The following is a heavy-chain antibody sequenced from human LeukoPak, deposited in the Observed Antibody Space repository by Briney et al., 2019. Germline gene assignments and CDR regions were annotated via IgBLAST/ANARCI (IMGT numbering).Heavy chain of an antibody. CDR2: ISYDGSNK. CDR1: GFTFSSYA. V-gene: IGHV3-30-3*01. J-gene: IGHJ6*03. D-gene: IGHD2-2*02. Sequence: GGSLRLSCAASGFTFSSYAMHWVRQAPGKGLEWVAVISYDGSNKYYADSVKGRFTISRDNSKNTPYLQMNSLRAEDTAVYYCARDLGYCSSTSCYRGGYYYYYYYMDVWGKGTTVTVSS. CDR3: ARDLGYCSSTSCYRGGYYYYYYYMDV.